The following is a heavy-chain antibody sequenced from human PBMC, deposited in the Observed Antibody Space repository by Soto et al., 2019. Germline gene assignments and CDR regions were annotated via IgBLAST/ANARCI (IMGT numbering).Heavy chain of an antibody. CDR3: ARGRGRDV. J-gene: IGHJ6*02. CDR2: VNDSGSP. Sequence: SETLSLTCAVYGGSFSGYYWAWIRQSPGKGLEWIGEVNDSGSPNYTPSLKRRVTISLDTSKKQFSLRLSLVTAADTAVYYCARGRGRDVWGQGTMVTVSS. V-gene: IGHV4-34*01. CDR1: GGSFSGYY.